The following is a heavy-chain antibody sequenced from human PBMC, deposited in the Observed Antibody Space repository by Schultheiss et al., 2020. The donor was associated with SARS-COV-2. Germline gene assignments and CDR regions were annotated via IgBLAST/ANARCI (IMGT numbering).Heavy chain of an antibody. D-gene: IGHD2-2*01. CDR1: GGTFSSYA. V-gene: IGHV1-69*13. J-gene: IGHJ6*02. CDR2: IIPIFGTA. CDR3: AMIVVVPAAHIPYYYYGMDV. Sequence: SVKVSCKASGGTFSSYAISWVRQAPGQGLEWMGGIIPIFGTANYAQKFQGRVTITADESTSTAYMELSSLRSEDTAVYYCAMIVVVPAAHIPYYYYGMDVWSQGATVTVSS.